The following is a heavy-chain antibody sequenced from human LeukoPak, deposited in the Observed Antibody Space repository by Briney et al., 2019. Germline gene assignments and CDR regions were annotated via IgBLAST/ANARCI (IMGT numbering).Heavy chain of an antibody. CDR1: GFTFSSYS. J-gene: IGHJ5*02. V-gene: IGHV3-21*01. CDR3: ARGGFYDSSGYYPVNWFDP. D-gene: IGHD3-22*01. CDR2: ISSSSSSYI. Sequence: GGSLRLSCAASGFTFSSYSMNWVRQAPGKGLEWVSSISSSSSSYIYYADSVKGRFTISRDNAKNSLYLQMNSLRAEDTAVYFCARGGFYDSSGYYPVNWFDPWGQGTLVTVSS.